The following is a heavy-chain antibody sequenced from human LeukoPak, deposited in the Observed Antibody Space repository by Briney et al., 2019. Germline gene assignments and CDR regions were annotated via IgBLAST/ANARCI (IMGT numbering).Heavy chain of an antibody. CDR3: AHEGGCAFDI. CDR1: GFTFSSYA. V-gene: IGHV3-48*04. Sequence: PGGSLRLSCTASGFTFSSYAMNWVRQAPGKGLEWVSYISSSGSTIYYADSVKGRFTISRDNAKNSLYLQMNSLRAEDTAVYYCAHEGGCAFDIWGQGTMVTVSS. CDR2: ISSSGSTI. D-gene: IGHD3-16*01. J-gene: IGHJ3*02.